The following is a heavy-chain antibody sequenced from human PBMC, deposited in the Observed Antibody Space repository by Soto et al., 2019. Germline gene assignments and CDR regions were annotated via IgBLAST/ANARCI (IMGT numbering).Heavy chain of an antibody. CDR3: ARDLGGSYYAPVDY. J-gene: IGHJ4*02. CDR1: GYTFTSYG. Sequence: QVQLVQSGAEVKKPGASVKVSCKASGYTFTSYGISWVRQAPGQGLEWMGWISAYNGNTKYAQKFQGRVTMTTDTSTSKASMELRSLRSDDTAVYYCARDLGGSYYAPVDYWGQGTLVTVSS. CDR2: ISAYNGNT. D-gene: IGHD1-26*01. V-gene: IGHV1-18*01.